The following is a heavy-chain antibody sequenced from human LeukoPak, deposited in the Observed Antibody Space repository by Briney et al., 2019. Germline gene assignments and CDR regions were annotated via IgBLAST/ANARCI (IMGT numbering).Heavy chain of an antibody. CDR2: VSYSGST. J-gene: IGHJ4*02. V-gene: IGHV4-59*01. CDR3: ARLLHPSFSGNYPFDY. D-gene: IGHD1-26*01. CDR1: GGSISGYY. Sequence: SETLSLTCTVSGGSISGYYWSWIRQPPGKGLEWIAYVSYSGSTDYNPSLKGRVTVSVDTSKNQFSLNLNSVTAADTAVYYCARLLHPSFSGNYPFDYWGQGTLVTVSS.